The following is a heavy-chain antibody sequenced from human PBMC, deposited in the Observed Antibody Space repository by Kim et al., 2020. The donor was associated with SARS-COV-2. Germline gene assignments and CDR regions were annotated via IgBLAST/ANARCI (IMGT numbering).Heavy chain of an antibody. Sequence: GESLKISCKGSGYSFTSYWISWVRQMPGKGLEWMGRIDPSDSYTNYSPSFQGHVTISADKSISTAYLQWSSLKASDTAMYYCARLGGSGWDEATTFDYWGQGTLVTVSS. D-gene: IGHD6-19*01. CDR3: ARLGGSGWDEATTFDY. CDR1: GYSFTSYW. J-gene: IGHJ4*02. V-gene: IGHV5-10-1*01. CDR2: IDPSDSYT.